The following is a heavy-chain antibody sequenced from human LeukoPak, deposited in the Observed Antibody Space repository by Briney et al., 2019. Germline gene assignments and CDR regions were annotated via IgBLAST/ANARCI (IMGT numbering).Heavy chain of an antibody. D-gene: IGHD5-18*01. CDR1: GGSNYV. J-gene: IGHJ4*02. Sequence: SVKVSCKASGGSNYVISWVRQAPGQGLEWMGRIIPFRDITDYAQKFQDRVTITADKSTSTAYMELSSLRSEDTAVYYCAGRIVDTATLFDYWGQGTLVTVSS. CDR3: AGRIVDTATLFDY. V-gene: IGHV1-69*04. CDR2: IIPFRDIT.